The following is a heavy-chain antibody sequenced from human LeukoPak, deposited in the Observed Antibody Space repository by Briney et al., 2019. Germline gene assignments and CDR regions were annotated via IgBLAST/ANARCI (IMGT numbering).Heavy chain of an antibody. CDR3: ARHSFGSNGVCTGMDV. D-gene: IGHD2-8*01. V-gene: IGHV4-34*01. CDR2: INHSGST. J-gene: IGHJ6*02. CDR1: GGSFSGYY. Sequence: PSETLSLTCAVYGGSFSGYYWSWIRQPPGKGLEWIGEINHSGSTNYNPSLKSRVTISVDTSKNQFSLKLSSVTAADTAVYYCARHSFGSNGVCTGMDVWGQGTTVTVSS.